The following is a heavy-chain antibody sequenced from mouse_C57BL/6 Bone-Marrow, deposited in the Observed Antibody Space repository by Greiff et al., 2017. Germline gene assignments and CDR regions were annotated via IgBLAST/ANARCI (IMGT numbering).Heavy chain of an antibody. CDR2: IDPENGDT. CDR3: TTLFITTVVATVGQDY. J-gene: IGHJ2*01. V-gene: IGHV14-4*01. CDR1: GFNIKDDY. Sequence: VQLKESGAELVRPGASVKLSCTASGFNIKDDYMHWVKQRPEQGLEWIGWIDPENGDTEYASKFQGKATITADTSSNTAYLQLSSLTSEDTAVYYCTTLFITTVVATVGQDYWGQGTTRTVSS. D-gene: IGHD1-1*01.